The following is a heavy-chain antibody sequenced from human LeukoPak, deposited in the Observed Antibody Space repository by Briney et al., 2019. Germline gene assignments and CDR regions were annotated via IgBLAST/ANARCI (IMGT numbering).Heavy chain of an antibody. CDR3: ARGHSWYRIAVAGSPPFDY. V-gene: IGHV4-38-2*02. J-gene: IGHJ4*02. CDR1: GYSISSGYY. Sequence: SETLSLTCTVSGYSISSGYYWGWIRQPPGKGLEWIGSIYHSGCTYYNPSLKSRVTISVDTSKNQFSLKLSSVTAADTAVYYCARGHSWYRIAVAGSPPFDYWGQGTLVTVSS. CDR2: IYHSGCT. D-gene: IGHD6-19*01.